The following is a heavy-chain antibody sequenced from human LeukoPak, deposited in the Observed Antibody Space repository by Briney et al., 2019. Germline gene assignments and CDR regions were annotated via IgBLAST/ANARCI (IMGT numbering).Heavy chain of an antibody. J-gene: IGHJ6*02. Sequence: TSETLSLTCTVSGGSISSGGYYWSWIRQHPGKGLGWIGYIYYSGSTYYSPSLKSRVTISVDTSKNQFSLKLSSVTAADTAVYYCASYDFWSGYPPGYYYYGMDVWGQGTTVTVSS. CDR3: ASYDFWSGYPPGYYYYGMDV. D-gene: IGHD3-3*01. CDR1: GGSISSGGYY. V-gene: IGHV4-31*03. CDR2: IYYSGST.